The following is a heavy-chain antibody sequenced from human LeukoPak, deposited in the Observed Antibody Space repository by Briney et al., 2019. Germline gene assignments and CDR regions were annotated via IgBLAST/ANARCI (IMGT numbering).Heavy chain of an antibody. CDR1: GYSISSGYY. J-gene: IGHJ4*02. V-gene: IGHV4-38-2*01. CDR2: IYHSGST. Sequence: SETLSLTCALDGYSISSGYYWGWIRQPPGKGLEWIGSIYHSGSTYYNPSLKSRVTISVDTSKNQFSLKLSSVTAADTAVYYCARLDGRLLWFGELLSHYYFDYWGQGTLVTVSS. D-gene: IGHD3-10*01. CDR3: ARLDGRLLWFGELLSHYYFDY.